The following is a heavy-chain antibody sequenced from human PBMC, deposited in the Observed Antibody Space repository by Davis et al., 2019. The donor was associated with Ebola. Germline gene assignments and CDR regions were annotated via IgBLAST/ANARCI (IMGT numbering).Heavy chain of an antibody. V-gene: IGHV1-24*01. CDR1: GYTLSDLS. CDR2: FDPEDEET. J-gene: IGHJ5*02. Sequence: AASVKVSCKVSGYTLSDLSIHWVRQAPGKGLEWMGGFDPEDEETIYAQKFQGRVTMTEDTSTDTAYMEVRSLTSDDTALYYCARDGLVPDAIRGGFDPWGQGMLATVSS. CDR3: ARDGLVPDAIRGGFDP. D-gene: IGHD2-2*01.